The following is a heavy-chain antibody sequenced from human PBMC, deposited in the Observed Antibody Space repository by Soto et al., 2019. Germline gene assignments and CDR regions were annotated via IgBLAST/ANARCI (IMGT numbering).Heavy chain of an antibody. CDR1: GFTSSDYY. CDR3: VRVGYAYGNDP. CDR2: ISSSGATI. V-gene: IGHV3-11*01. J-gene: IGHJ5*02. Sequence: GSLRLSCAASGFTSSDYYMSWIRQAPGKGLEWISYISSSGATIYYADSVKGRFTTSRDNANNSLFLEMDSLRAEDTAVYYCVRVGYAYGNDPWGQGTLVTVSS. D-gene: IGHD3-10*01.